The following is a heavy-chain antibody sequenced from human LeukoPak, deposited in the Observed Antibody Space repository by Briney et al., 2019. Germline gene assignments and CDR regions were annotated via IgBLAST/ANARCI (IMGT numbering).Heavy chain of an antibody. Sequence: PGGSLRLSCAASGFSFSSSSMNWVRQAPGKGLEWVSAISGSGGSTYYADSVKGRFTISRDNSKNTLYLQMNSLRAEDTAVYYCARRLNYGSRSSVITWGQGTLVTVSS. CDR2: ISGSGGST. CDR1: GFSFSSSS. D-gene: IGHD3-10*01. J-gene: IGHJ4*02. CDR3: ARRLNYGSRSSVIT. V-gene: IGHV3-23*01.